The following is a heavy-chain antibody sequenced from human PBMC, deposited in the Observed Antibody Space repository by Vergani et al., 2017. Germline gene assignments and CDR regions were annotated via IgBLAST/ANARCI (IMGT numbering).Heavy chain of an antibody. J-gene: IGHJ5*01. CDR3: ARNSSGWYDS. CDR2: LSPVFGTP. D-gene: IGHD2-15*01. Sequence: QVQLVQSGAEVKKPGASVKVSCKASGYTFTSYYMHWVRQAPGQGLEWMGGLSPVFGTPTYAQHFRGRVTITADESTNTAYMELSGLASDDTAMYYCARNSSGWYDSWGQGTLVTVSS. CDR1: GYTFTSYY. V-gene: IGHV1-69*01.